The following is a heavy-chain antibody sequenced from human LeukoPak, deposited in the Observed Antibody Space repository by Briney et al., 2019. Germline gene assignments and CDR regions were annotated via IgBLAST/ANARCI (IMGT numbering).Heavy chain of an antibody. D-gene: IGHD3-10*01. CDR2: IYYSGST. J-gene: IGHJ6*03. CDR1: GGSISSSSYY. V-gene: IGHV4-39*07. Sequence: NSSETLSLTCTVSGGSISSSSYYWGWIRQPPGKGLEWIGSIYYSGSTYYNPSLKSRVTISVDTSKNQFSLKLSSVTAADTAVYYCARGLGDEYTATYYYYYMDVWGKGTTVTVSS. CDR3: ARGLGDEYTATYYYYYMDV.